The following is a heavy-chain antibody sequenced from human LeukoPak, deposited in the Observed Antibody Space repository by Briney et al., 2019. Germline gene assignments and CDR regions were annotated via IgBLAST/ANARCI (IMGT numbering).Heavy chain of an antibody. Sequence: EASVKVSCKASGGTFSSYAISWVRQAPGQGLEWMGGIIPIFGTANYAQKFQGRVTITADESTSTAYMELSSLRSEDTAVYYCARAMKYQLLDDAFDIWGQGTMVTVSS. D-gene: IGHD2-2*01. CDR2: IIPIFGTA. CDR3: ARAMKYQLLDDAFDI. V-gene: IGHV1-69*13. J-gene: IGHJ3*02. CDR1: GGTFSSYA.